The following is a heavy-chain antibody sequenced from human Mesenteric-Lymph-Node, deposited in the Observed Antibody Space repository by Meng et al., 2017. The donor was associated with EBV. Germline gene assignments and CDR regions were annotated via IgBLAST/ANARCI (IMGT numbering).Heavy chain of an antibody. CDR1: GGSVRSGSHY. Sequence: QVHLPGSAPGLVKPSGPLTLPCTVSGGSVRSGSHYWSWFRQPAGKELEWIGYIYSSGSTTYNPSLKSRLTISLHTSNNQFSLKLSSVTAADTAVYYCARGNLGEVPDYWGQGTLVTVSS. CDR3: ARGNLGEVPDY. D-gene: IGHD1-26*01. J-gene: IGHJ4*02. CDR2: IYSSGST. V-gene: IGHV4-61*01.